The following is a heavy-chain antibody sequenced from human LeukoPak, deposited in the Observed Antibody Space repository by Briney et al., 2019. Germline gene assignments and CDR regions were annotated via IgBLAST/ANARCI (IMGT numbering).Heavy chain of an antibody. Sequence: PGGSLRLSCAASGFTFSSYDIHWVRQATGKGLEWVSGIGTAGEIYYPGSVKGRFTISRDNAKNSLHLQMNSLRAEDTAVYYCARRDGYNTFYFEYWDQGTLVTVSS. D-gene: IGHD5-24*01. CDR3: ARRDGYNTFYFEY. V-gene: IGHV3-13*01. CDR2: IGTAGEI. J-gene: IGHJ4*02. CDR1: GFTFSSYD.